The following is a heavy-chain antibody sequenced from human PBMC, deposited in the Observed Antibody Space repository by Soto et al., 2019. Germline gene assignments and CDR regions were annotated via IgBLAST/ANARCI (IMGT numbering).Heavy chain of an antibody. D-gene: IGHD1-26*01. J-gene: IGHJ6*02. Sequence: SETLSLTCAVSGGSISSSNWWSWVRQPPGKGLEWIGEIYHSGSTNYNPSLKSRVTISVDKSKNQFSLKLSSVTAADTAVYYCAKVSGSSYYGMDVWGQGTTVTVFS. CDR2: IYHSGST. V-gene: IGHV4-4*02. CDR3: AKVSGSSYYGMDV. CDR1: GGSISSSNW.